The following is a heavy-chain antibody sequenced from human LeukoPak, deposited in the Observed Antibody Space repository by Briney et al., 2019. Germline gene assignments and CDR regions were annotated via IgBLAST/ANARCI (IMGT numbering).Heavy chain of an antibody. CDR2: IYYSGST. V-gene: IGHV4-59*12. Sequence: SETLSLTCTVSGGSISSYYWSWIRQPPGKGLEWIGYIYYSGSTNYNPSLKSRVTISVDTSKNQFSLKLSSVTAADTAVYYCARLRWSRRYYYYMDVWGKGTTVTISS. J-gene: IGHJ6*03. CDR3: ARLRWSRRYYYYMDV. D-gene: IGHD4-23*01. CDR1: GGSISSYY.